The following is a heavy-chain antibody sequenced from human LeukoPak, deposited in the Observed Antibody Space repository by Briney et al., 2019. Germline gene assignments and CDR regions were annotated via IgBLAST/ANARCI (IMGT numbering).Heavy chain of an antibody. V-gene: IGHV1-69*13. CDR1: GGTFSSYA. D-gene: IGHD5-18*01. CDR2: IIPIFGTA. Sequence: ASVKVSCKASGGTFSSYAISWVRQAPGQGLEWMGGIIPIFGTANYAQKFQGRVTITADESTSTAYMELSSLRSEDTAVYYCAREQRGYSYGSDPRDYYYGMDVWGQGTTVTVSS. CDR3: AREQRGYSYGSDPRDYYYGMDV. J-gene: IGHJ6*02.